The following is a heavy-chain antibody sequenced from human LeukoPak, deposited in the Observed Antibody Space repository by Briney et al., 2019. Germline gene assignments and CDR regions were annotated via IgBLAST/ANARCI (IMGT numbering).Heavy chain of an antibody. CDR1: GFTFSSYS. CDR2: ISSSSSYI. V-gene: IGHV3-21*01. J-gene: IGHJ4*02. Sequence: GGSLRLSCAASGFTFSSYSMNWVRQAPGKGLEWVSSISSSSSYIYYADSVKGRFTISRDNAKNSLYPQMNSLRAEDTAVYYCARDDSIAAGVDYWGQGTLVTVSS. D-gene: IGHD6-6*01. CDR3: ARDDSIAAGVDY.